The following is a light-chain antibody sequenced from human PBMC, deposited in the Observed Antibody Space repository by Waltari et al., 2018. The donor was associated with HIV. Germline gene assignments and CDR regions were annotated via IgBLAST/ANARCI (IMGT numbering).Light chain of an antibody. J-gene: IGLJ1*01. CDR3: CSYAGSSTYV. CDR1: SSDVGSYNL. CDR2: AVS. V-gene: IGLV2-23*02. Sequence: QSALTQPASVSGSPGQSITISCTGTSSDVGSYNLVSWYQQHPGKAPKLMIYAVSKRRSGVSNRFSGSKSGNTASLTISGLQAEDEADYYCCSYAGSSTYVFGTGTKVTVL.